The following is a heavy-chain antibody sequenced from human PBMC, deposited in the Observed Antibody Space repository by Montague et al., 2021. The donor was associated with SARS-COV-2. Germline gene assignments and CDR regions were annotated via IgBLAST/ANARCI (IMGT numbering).Heavy chain of an antibody. Sequence: SETLSLTCTFSGASRSTKNYYWVWIRQPPGKGLEWIGSISYSATSYSNPSLKIRVTMSVDTSRNQLSLNLSSVTVADTAVYYCARLGITLGGVIVIRYYFDFWGQGTLVTVSS. CDR1: GASRSTKNYY. CDR2: ISYSATS. CDR3: ARLGITLGGVIVIRYYFDF. J-gene: IGHJ4*02. D-gene: IGHD3-16*02. V-gene: IGHV4-39*01.